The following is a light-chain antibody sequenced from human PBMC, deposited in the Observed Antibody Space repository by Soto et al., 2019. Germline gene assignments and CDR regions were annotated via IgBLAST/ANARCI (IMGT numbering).Light chain of an antibody. CDR1: QSLSSW. Sequence: DIQMTQSPSTLSASVGDRVTITCRASQSLSSWLAWYQQKPGKAPKLLIYDASSLASGVPSRFSGSGSGTQFTLTISSLQPDDFASYYCQQYNSYPVTFGGGTRVEIK. CDR3: QQYNSYPVT. CDR2: DAS. V-gene: IGKV1-5*01. J-gene: IGKJ4*01.